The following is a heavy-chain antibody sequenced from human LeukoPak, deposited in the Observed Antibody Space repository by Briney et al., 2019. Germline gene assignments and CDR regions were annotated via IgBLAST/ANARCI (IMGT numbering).Heavy chain of an antibody. CDR2: IIPIFGTA. J-gene: IGHJ5*02. D-gene: IGHD6-6*01. CDR1: GGTFSSYA. V-gene: IGHV1-69*06. Sequence: SVQVSCQASGGTFSSYAISWVRQAPGQGLEWMGGIIPIFGTANYAQKFQGRVTMTEDTSTDTAYMELSSLRSEDTAVYYCATGAWQLRRPWFDPWGQGTLVTVSS. CDR3: ATGAWQLRRPWFDP.